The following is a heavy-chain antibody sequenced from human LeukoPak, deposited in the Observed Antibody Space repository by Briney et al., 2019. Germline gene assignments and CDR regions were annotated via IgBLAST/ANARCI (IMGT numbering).Heavy chain of an antibody. J-gene: IGHJ4*02. V-gene: IGHV7-4-1*02. CDR1: GGTFTSYA. D-gene: IGHD3-22*01. CDR2: INTNTGNP. CDR3: ARGGSSGYTIPSN. Sequence: GASVKVSCKASGGTFTSYAMNWVRQAPGQGLEWMGWINTNTGNPTYAQGFTGRFVFSLDTSISTAYLQISSLKAEDTAVYYCARGGSSGYTIPSNWGQGTLVTVSS.